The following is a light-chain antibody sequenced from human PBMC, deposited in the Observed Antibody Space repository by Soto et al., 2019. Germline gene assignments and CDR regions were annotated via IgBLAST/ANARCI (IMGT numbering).Light chain of an antibody. V-gene: IGKV3-20*01. CDR3: QQYGSSHT. CDR1: QRVSGGF. CDR2: GAS. Sequence: DIVFTQSPATLSLSPGDRANLYCGASQRVSGGFLAWYQQTPGQAPRLLIYGASSRATGIPDRLSVSGAGAYFNLTISRLEPADFGVDYCQQYGSSHTFAQGTRLEIK. J-gene: IGKJ5*01.